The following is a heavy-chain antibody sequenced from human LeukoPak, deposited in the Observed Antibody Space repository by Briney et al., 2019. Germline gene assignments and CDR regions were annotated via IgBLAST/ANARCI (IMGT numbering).Heavy chain of an antibody. V-gene: IGHV2-5*02. J-gene: IGHJ4*02. CDR2: IYWDDEK. CDR3: AHSRATAAVATSFEY. Sequence: SGPTLVNPTQTLTVTCTFSGFSLSTTGVGVGWIRQPPGKALDWLALIYWDDEKRYSPSLKSRLTITKDTSKNQVVLTMTNMDPVDTATYYCAHSRATAAVATSFEYWGKGTLVTVSS. D-gene: IGHD6-13*01. CDR1: GFSLSTTGVG.